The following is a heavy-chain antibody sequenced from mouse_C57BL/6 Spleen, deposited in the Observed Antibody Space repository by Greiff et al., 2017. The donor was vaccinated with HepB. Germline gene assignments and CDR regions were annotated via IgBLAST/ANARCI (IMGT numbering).Heavy chain of an antibody. D-gene: IGHD2-3*01. CDR2: IDPSDSYT. J-gene: IGHJ3*01. CDR3: ARSDDGSVFAY. V-gene: IGHV1-50*01. CDR1: GYTFTSYW. Sequence: QVQLQQPGAELVKPGASVKLSCKASGYTFTSYWMQWVKQRPGQGLEWIGEIDPSDSYTNYNQKFKGKATLTVDTSSSTAYMQLSSLTSEDSAVYYCARSDDGSVFAYWGQGTLVTVSA.